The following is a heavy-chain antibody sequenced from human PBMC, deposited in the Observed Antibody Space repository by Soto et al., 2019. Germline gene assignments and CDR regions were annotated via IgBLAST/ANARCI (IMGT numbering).Heavy chain of an antibody. CDR1: GGSFSTYA. Sequence: ASVKVSCKASGGSFSTYAFSWVRQAPGHGLEWMGGIIPIFDSPYYAQNFQGRVTIAADRSTSTVYMELSSLTPEDTAVYYCARGAECRGYCLKKFTWLDHWGQGTLVTVSS. CDR2: IIPIFDSP. V-gene: IGHV1-69*06. J-gene: IGHJ5*02. CDR3: ARGAECRGYCLKKFTWLDH. D-gene: IGHD2-15*01.